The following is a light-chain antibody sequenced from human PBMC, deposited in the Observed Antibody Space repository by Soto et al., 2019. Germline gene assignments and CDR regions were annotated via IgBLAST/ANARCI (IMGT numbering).Light chain of an antibody. J-gene: IGKJ5*01. CDR2: KAS. CDR1: QNIRSH. Sequence: DIQMTQSPSAQSASVGDTVTITCRASQNIRSHLNWYQQKPGKAPKLLIYKASTLKSGVQSRFSGSGSGTEFTLTISSLQPDDFATYYCKQSYSTPITFGQGTRLEIK. CDR3: KQSYSTPIT. V-gene: IGKV1-39*01.